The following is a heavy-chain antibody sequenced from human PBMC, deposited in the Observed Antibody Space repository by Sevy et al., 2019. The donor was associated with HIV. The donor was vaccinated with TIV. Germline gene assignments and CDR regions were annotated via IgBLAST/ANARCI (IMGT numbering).Heavy chain of an antibody. CDR2: IKSKTDGGTT. CDR3: TTGGSILQH. D-gene: IGHD2-21*01. CDR1: GFIFSNVW. Sequence: GGSLRLSCAASGFIFSNVWMSWVRQAPGKGLEWVGHIKSKTDGGTTDYAAPVKGRFTISRDDSRNTPFLQMTSLKTEDTAEYYCTTGGSILQHWGQGILLTVSS. J-gene: IGHJ4*02. V-gene: IGHV3-15*01.